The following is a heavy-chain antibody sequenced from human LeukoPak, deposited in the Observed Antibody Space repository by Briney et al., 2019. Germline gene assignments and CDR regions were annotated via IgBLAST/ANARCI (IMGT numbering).Heavy chain of an antibody. CDR1: GYTFTGYY. V-gene: IGHV1-2*02. CDR2: INPNSGGT. D-gene: IGHD3-9*01. Sequence: ASVKVSCKASGYTFTGYYMHCVRQAPGQGLEWMGWINPNSGGTNYAQKFQGRVTMTRDTSISTAYMELSRLRSDDTAVYYCARGPWVGYDILTGSHWGQGTLVTVSS. J-gene: IGHJ4*02. CDR3: ARGPWVGYDILTGSH.